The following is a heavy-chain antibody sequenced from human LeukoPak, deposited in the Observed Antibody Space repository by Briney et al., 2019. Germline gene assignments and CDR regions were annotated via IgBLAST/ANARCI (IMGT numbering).Heavy chain of an antibody. V-gene: IGHV1-69*06. CDR3: ARVVSYYYYMDV. Sequence: GASVKVSCKASGGTFSSYAISWVRQAPGQGLEWMGGIIPIFGTANYAQKFQGRVTITADKSTSTAYMELSSLRSEDTAVYYCARVVSYYYYMDVWAKGTTVIVSS. J-gene: IGHJ6*03. CDR2: IIPIFGTA. CDR1: GGTFSSYA.